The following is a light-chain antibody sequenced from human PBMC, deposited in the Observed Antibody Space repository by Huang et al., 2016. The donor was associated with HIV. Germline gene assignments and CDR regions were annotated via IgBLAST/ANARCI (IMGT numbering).Light chain of an antibody. J-gene: IGKJ4*01. Sequence: IVMTQSPATLSVSPGERVTLSCRANRTVSTKLAWYQQRPGQAPRLLIYGSSTRAPGVPARFSGSGSGTDVSLTISSLQSEDFALYYCHQYNNWLLSFGGGTRVDI. CDR2: GSS. CDR3: HQYNNWLLS. V-gene: IGKV3-15*01. CDR1: RTVSTK.